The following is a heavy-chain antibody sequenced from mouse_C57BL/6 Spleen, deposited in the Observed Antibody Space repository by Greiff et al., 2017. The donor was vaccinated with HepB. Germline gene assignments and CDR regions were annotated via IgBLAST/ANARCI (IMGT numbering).Heavy chain of an antibody. J-gene: IGHJ2*01. Sequence: EVQLQQSGPELVKPGASVKIPCKASGYTFTDYNMDWVKQSHGKSLEWIGDINPNNGGTIYNQKFKGKATLTVDKSSSTAYMELRSLTSEDTAVYYCARRGRTTVVGGVYYFDYWGQGTTLTVSS. CDR2: INPNNGGT. D-gene: IGHD1-1*01. V-gene: IGHV1-18*01. CDR1: GYTFTDYN. CDR3: ARRGRTTVVGGVYYFDY.